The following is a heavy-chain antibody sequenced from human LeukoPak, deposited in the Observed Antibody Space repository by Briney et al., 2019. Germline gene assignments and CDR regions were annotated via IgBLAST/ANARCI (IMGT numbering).Heavy chain of an antibody. CDR2: LYPDGSAT. D-gene: IGHD6-13*01. V-gene: IGHV5-51*01. CDR3: ARITGYSSTNAEPYYFDY. J-gene: IGHJ4*02. Sequence: GESLKISCKASGYTFNNYWIGWVRQMPGRGLEWMGMLYPDGSATTYHPSFEGRVTISADKSVTTAYLEWNSLKASDTATYYCARITGYSSTNAEPYYFDYWGQGTLVTVSS. CDR1: GYTFNNYW.